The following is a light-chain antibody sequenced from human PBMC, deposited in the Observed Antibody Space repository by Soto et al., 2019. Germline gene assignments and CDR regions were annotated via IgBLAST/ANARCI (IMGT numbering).Light chain of an antibody. Sequence: QLVLAQPPSISGAPGQRVTISCTGSNSNIGAGYDVHWYQQLPGTVPKLLIYSNNNRPSGVPDRFSGSKSGASASLAITGLQAEDETVYYCQSYDSSLSAWVFGGGTKLTVL. J-gene: IGLJ3*02. CDR1: NSNIGAGYD. CDR2: SNN. CDR3: QSYDSSLSAWV. V-gene: IGLV1-40*01.